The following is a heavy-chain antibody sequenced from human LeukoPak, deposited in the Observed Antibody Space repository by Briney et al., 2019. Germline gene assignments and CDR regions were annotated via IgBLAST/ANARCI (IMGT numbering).Heavy chain of an antibody. J-gene: IGHJ5*02. V-gene: IGHV4-39*01. Sequence: PSETLSLTCTVSGGSISSSSYYWGWIRQPPGKGLEWIGSIYYSGSTYYNPSLKSRVTISVDTSKNQFSLKLSSVTAADTAVYYCARVHTLWFGEEHWFDPWGQGTLVTVSS. CDR1: GGSISSSSYY. D-gene: IGHD3-10*01. CDR2: IYYSGST. CDR3: ARVHTLWFGEEHWFDP.